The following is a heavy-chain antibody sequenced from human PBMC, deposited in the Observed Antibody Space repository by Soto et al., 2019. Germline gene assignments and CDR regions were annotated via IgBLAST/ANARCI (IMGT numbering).Heavy chain of an antibody. CDR1: GFSLSTRGVG. CDR2: IYWDEEK. D-gene: IGHD6-6*01. V-gene: IGHV2-5*02. J-gene: IGHJ6*02. Sequence: QITLKESGPTLVKPTQTLTVTCSFSGFSLSTRGVGVGWIRQPPGKALEWLALIYWDEEKRYSPSLSSRLTITKDTSKNQLVLTMTNMGPGDTATYYCTHIQSQKYYGMDVWGQGTTVIVPS. CDR3: THIQSQKYYGMDV.